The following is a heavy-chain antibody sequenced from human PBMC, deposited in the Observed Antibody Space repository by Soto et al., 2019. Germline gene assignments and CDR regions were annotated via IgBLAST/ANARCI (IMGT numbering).Heavy chain of an antibody. CDR2: MNVDTGGT. CDR3: ARDGNFALRGYSFGFDF. J-gene: IGHJ4*02. V-gene: IGHV1-2*06. D-gene: IGHD5-18*01. Sequence: QVQLVQSGAEVKKPGASVRVSCEASGYRFTTHYIHWVRQAPGQGLEWMGRMNVDTGGTTYAHKFQGRVTMARDTPIRTAYLEVSSVTSDATAMYYCARDGNFALRGYSFGFDFWGQGTLVTVSS. CDR1: GYRFTTHY.